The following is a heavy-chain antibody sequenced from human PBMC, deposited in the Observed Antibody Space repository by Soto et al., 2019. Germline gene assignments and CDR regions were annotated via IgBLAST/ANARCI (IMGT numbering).Heavy chain of an antibody. Sequence: ASVKVCCKSSGDTFTRYGISWVRQAPGQGFEWMGWISGYNGDTNYAREFQGRVSMTIDTSTTTAYMELRSLTSDDTAVYYCAKNGQPPYYYYGLDVWGQGTKVTVSS. CDR1: GDTFTRYG. CDR2: ISGYNGDT. D-gene: IGHD2-8*01. V-gene: IGHV1-18*01. CDR3: AKNGQPPYYYYGLDV. J-gene: IGHJ6*02.